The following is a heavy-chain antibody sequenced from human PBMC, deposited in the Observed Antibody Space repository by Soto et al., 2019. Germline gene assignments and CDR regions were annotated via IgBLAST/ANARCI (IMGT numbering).Heavy chain of an antibody. Sequence: GASVKGSCKASGYTFSDYYMHWVRQAPGQGLEWMGWINPNNGDTNYAQKFQGRVTVTRDTPTSTAYMELSRLTSDDTAVYFCARSLAEGYCIITGCYTRPLYGLDVWGQGTTVTVSS. J-gene: IGHJ6*02. D-gene: IGHD2-2*02. CDR3: ARSLAEGYCIITGCYTRPLYGLDV. V-gene: IGHV1-2*02. CDR1: GYTFSDYY. CDR2: INPNNGDT.